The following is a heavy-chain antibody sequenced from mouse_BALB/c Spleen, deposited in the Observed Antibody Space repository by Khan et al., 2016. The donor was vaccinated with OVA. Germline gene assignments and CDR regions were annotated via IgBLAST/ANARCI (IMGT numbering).Heavy chain of an antibody. Sequence: EVQLVESGGGLVQPGGSLKLSCAASGFDFSRYWMSWVRQAPGKGLEWIGEINPDSSTINYTPSLKDKFIISRDKAKNTLYLQMSKVRSEDTALYYCARRGDYYGSSPAWFAYWGQGTLVTVSA. CDR3: ARRGDYYGSSPAWFAY. D-gene: IGHD1-1*01. V-gene: IGHV4-1*02. CDR2: INPDSSTI. J-gene: IGHJ3*01. CDR1: GFDFSRYW.